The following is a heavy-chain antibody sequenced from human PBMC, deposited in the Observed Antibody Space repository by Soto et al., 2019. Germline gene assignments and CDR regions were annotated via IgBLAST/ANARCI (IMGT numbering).Heavy chain of an antibody. CDR3: ASHYDMWSGYFSPVDY. J-gene: IGHJ4*02. V-gene: IGHV3-11*01. D-gene: IGHD3-3*01. CDR1: GYTFSDYY. CDR2: IDTSSTKI. Sequence: QVQLVESGGDLVKRGGSLRLSCAASGYTFSDYYMSWIRQAPGKGVEWISYIDTSSTKIYYADSVKGRFTISRDNAKNALYLEMNSLRDEDTAVYYCASHYDMWSGYFSPVDYWGQGTLVSVSS.